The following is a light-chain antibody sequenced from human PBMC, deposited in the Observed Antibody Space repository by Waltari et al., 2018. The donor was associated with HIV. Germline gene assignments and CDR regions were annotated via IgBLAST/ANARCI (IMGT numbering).Light chain of an antibody. Sequence: QSALTQPPSVSGSPGQSVTISCTGTSSDVGSYNRVSWYQQPPGTAPKLMIYEVSNRPSGVPDRFSGSKSGNTASLTISGLQAEDEADYYCSSYTSQRVVFGGGTKLTVL. CDR2: EVS. V-gene: IGLV2-18*02. J-gene: IGLJ2*01. CDR1: SSDVGSYNR. CDR3: SSYTSQRVV.